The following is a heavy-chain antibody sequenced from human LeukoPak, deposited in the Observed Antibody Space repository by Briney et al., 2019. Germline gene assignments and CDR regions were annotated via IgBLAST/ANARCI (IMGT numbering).Heavy chain of an antibody. CDR1: GFTFNNAW. J-gene: IGHJ3*02. V-gene: IGHV3-21*01. D-gene: IGHD6-19*01. CDR2: ISSSSSYI. CDR3: ARDPSQWAFDI. Sequence: GGSLRHSCAVSGFTFNNAWMSWVRQAPGKGLEWVSSISSSSSYIYYADSVKGRFTISRDNAKNSLYLQMNSLRAEDTAVYYCARDPSQWAFDIWGQGTMVTVSS.